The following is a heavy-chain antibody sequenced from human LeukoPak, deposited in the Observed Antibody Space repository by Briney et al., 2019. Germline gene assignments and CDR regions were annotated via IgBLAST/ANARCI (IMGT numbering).Heavy chain of an antibody. J-gene: IGHJ6*03. CDR3: ARVYADWYYYYMDV. CDR1: GGSINNSSYY. Sequence: SETPSLTCTVSGGSINNSSYYWGWLRQPSGKGLEWIGNIFYSGTTYYNPSLRSRVSISEDISKNQFSLKLTSVTAAGTAVYYCARVYADWYYYYMDVWGKGITVTVSS. CDR2: IFYSGTT. V-gene: IGHV4-39*07. D-gene: IGHD3/OR15-3a*01.